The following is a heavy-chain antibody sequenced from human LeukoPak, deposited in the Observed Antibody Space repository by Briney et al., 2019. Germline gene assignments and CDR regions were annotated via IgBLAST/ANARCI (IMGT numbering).Heavy chain of an antibody. J-gene: IGHJ3*02. Sequence: GGSLRLSCAASGFTFSSFWMTWVRQAPGKGLEWVANIGQDGSEKYYVDSVEGRFTISRDNAKKSLFLQMNSLRVEDTAVYYCARDMRGDGFDIWGQGTMVTVSS. CDR1: GFTFSSFW. D-gene: IGHD2-2*01. CDR2: IGQDGSEK. CDR3: ARDMRGDGFDI. V-gene: IGHV3-7*04.